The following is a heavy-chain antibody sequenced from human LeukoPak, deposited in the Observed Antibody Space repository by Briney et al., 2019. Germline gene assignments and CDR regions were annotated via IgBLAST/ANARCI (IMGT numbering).Heavy chain of an antibody. Sequence: ASVKVSCKASGYTFTGYYMHWVRQAPGQELECMGWINPNRGGTNYAQKFQGRVTMTRDTSINTAYMELSRLRSDDTAIYYCARDVDHYDSTAKGLVDIWGQGTMVTVSS. CDR3: ARDVDHYDSTAKGLVDI. V-gene: IGHV1-2*02. CDR2: INPNRGGT. D-gene: IGHD3-22*01. CDR1: GYTFTGYY. J-gene: IGHJ3*02.